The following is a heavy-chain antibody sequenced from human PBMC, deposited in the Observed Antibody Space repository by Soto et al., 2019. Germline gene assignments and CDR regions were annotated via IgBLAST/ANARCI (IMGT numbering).Heavy chain of an antibody. Sequence: GGSLRLSCAASGFSFKDYYMTWMRQTPEKGLEWISTITSSGGNAYYAASVKGRVTISRDNAHNSLYLQMSGLRAEDTALYYCARDTYTNYVNYLDLWGQGTLVTFYS. D-gene: IGHD3-16*01. CDR2: ITSSGGNA. V-gene: IGHV3-11*01. J-gene: IGHJ4*02. CDR1: GFSFKDYY. CDR3: ARDTYTNYVNYLDL.